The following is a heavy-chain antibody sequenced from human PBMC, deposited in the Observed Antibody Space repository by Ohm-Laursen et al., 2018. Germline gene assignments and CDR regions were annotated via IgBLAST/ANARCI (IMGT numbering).Heavy chain of an antibody. CDR2: IWYDGSNE. J-gene: IGHJ2*01. D-gene: IGHD3-22*01. Sequence: SLRLSCAASGFTFSSYGMHWVRQAPGKGLEWVVVIWYDGSNEYYADSVKGRFTISRDNSKNTLYLQMNSLRAEDTAVYYCAREQYYYDSSGFGFWYLDLWGRGTLVTVSS. CDR1: GFTFSSYG. CDR3: AREQYYYDSSGFGFWYLDL. V-gene: IGHV3-33*01.